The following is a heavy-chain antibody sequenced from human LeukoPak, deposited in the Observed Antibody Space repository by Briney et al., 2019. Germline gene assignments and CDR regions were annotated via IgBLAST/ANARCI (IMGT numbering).Heavy chain of an antibody. CDR2: VSSSGSTV. V-gene: IGHV3-48*01. J-gene: IGHJ5*02. CDR3: SRGGSGSRRTSFDP. CDR1: GFTFSSYS. Sequence: GGSLRLSCAASGFTFSSYSMNWVRQAPGKGLEWVSYVSSSGSTVYYADSVKGRFTISRDNAKNTLFLQMTSLRAEDTAVYYCSRGGSGSRRTSFDPWGQGTLVTVSS. D-gene: IGHD6-25*01.